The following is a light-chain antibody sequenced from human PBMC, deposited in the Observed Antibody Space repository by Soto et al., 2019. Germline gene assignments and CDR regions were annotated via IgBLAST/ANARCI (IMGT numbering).Light chain of an antibody. CDR1: QSVSSS. Sequence: EIVMTQSPATLSVSPGERATLSCRASQSVSSSLAWYQQKPGQAPRLLIYGASTRATGIPARFSGSGSGTEFTLTISSLQYEDFAVYYCQQYNNWHWTFGQGTKVEIK. V-gene: IGKV3-15*01. J-gene: IGKJ1*01. CDR2: GAS. CDR3: QQYNNWHWT.